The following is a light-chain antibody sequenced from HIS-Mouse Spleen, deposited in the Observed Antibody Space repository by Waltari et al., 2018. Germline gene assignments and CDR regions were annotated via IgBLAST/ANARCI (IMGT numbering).Light chain of an antibody. Sequence: QSALTQPASVSGSPGQSITIPCTGTSSDVGGYHYVAWYQQHPGKAPKLMIYDVRTRPAGVSNRFSGSKSGNTASLTISGLQAEDEADYYCSSYTSSSTLVFGGGTKLTVL. CDR2: DVR. CDR3: SSYTSSSTLV. V-gene: IGLV2-14*03. J-gene: IGLJ2*01. CDR1: SSDVGGYHY.